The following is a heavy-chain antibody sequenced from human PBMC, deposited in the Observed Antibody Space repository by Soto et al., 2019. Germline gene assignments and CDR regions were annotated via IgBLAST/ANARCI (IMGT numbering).Heavy chain of an antibody. J-gene: IGHJ4*02. Sequence: GASVEVSSKAPGVAFSSNSSRWVRQAPGQGLEWMGGIIPIFGTANYAQKFQGRVTITADESTSTAYMELSSLRSEDTAVYYRAREGIPPLRAHFDYWGQGTLVTVSS. CDR3: AREGIPPLRAHFDY. V-gene: IGHV1-69*13. CDR2: IIPIFGTA. CDR1: GVAFSSNS. D-gene: IGHD4-17*01.